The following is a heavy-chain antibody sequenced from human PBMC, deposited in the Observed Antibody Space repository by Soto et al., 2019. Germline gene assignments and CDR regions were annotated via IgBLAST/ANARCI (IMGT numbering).Heavy chain of an antibody. Sequence: QVQLQESGPGLVKPSETLSLTCTVSGGSISSYYWSWIRQPPGKGLEWIGYIYYSGSTNYNPSLKSRGTRPVDPSKNQFSLKLSSGTAADTAVYYCARRWGTTFDYWGQGTPVTVSS. CDR2: IYYSGST. CDR3: ARRWGTTFDY. CDR1: GGSISSYY. V-gene: IGHV4-59*08. J-gene: IGHJ4*02. D-gene: IGHD3-16*01.